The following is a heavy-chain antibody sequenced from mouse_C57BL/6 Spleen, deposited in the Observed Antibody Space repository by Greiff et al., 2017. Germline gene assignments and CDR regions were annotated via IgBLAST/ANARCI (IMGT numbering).Heavy chain of an antibody. CDR1: GYAFSSYW. CDR2: IYPGDGDT. V-gene: IGHV1-80*01. D-gene: IGHD2-2*01. CDR3: ARGWLRWYFDV. J-gene: IGHJ1*03. Sequence: VKLQESGAELVKPGASVKISCKASGYAFSSYWMNWVKQRPGKGLEWIGQIYPGDGDTNYNGKFKGKATLTADKSSSTAYMQLSSLTSEDSAVYFCARGWLRWYFDVWGTGTTVTVSS.